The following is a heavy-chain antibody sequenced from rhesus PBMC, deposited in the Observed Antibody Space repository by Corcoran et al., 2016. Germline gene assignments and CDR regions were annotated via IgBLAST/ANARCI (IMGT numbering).Heavy chain of an antibody. CDR3: ARGILRSASFDY. CDR2: IDGNSAST. Sequence: QVKLQQWGEGLVKHSETLSLTCAVYGGSITGYYWSWIRQPPGKGLEWSGNIDGNSASTNYNPSLKNRVNISKDTSKNQFSLKLSSVTAADTAVYYCARGILRSASFDYWGQGVLVTVSS. CDR1: GGSITGYY. D-gene: IGHD4-29*01. J-gene: IGHJ4*01. V-gene: IGHV4-73*01.